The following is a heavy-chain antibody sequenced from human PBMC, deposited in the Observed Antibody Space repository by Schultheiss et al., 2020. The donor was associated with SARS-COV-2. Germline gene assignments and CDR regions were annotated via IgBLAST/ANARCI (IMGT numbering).Heavy chain of an antibody. CDR3: ARVGYSYGLDYYYYGMDV. D-gene: IGHD5-18*01. CDR2: LSYSGST. V-gene: IGHV4-59*01. CDR1: GGSIASYY. Sequence: SETLSLTCTVSGGSIASYYWTWIRQSPGKGLEWIGSLSYSGSTNYNPSLKSRVTIPVDTSKNQFSLKLSSVTAADTAVYYCARVGYSYGLDYYYYGMDVWGRGNTVTVSS. J-gene: IGHJ6*02.